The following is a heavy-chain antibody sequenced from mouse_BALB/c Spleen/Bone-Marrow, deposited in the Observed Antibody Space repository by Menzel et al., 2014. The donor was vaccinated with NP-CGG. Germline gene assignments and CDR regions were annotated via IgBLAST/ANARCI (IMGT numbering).Heavy chain of an antibody. Sequence: EVKLVESGGGLVQSRGSLTLSCAASGFTFNTYAMNWVRQAPGKGLEWVARIRGRSNKYATYYADSVKDRFTISRDDSQSMLYLQMNNLKTEDTAMYYCVRHGAAYWGQGTLVTVSA. J-gene: IGHJ3*01. V-gene: IGHV10-1*02. CDR1: GFTFNTYA. CDR2: IRGRSNKYAT. CDR3: VRHGAAY.